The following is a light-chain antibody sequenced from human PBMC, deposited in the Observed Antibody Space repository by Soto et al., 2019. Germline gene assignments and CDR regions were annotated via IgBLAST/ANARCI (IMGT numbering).Light chain of an antibody. CDR3: QQFNNYPLT. Sequence: AIQFTQSPSSLSAYVGYRVNITCRSSQGISSALAWYQQKPGKAPKLLIYDASSLESGVPSRFSGSGSGTDFTLTISSLQPEDFATYSCQQFNNYPLTFGGGTKVDIK. J-gene: IGKJ4*01. V-gene: IGKV1D-13*01. CDR1: QGISSA. CDR2: DAS.